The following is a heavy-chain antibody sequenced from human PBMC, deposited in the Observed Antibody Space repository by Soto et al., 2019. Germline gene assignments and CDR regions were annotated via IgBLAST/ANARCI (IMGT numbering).Heavy chain of an antibody. CDR3: ARCIGRSPHFDY. D-gene: IGHD1-26*01. CDR1: GFTFSSYS. CDR2: ISSSSSYI. V-gene: IGHV3-21*01. Sequence: EVQLVESGGGLVKPGGSLRLSCAASGFTFSSYSRNWVRQAPGKGLEWVSSISSSSSYIYYADSVKGRFTISRDNAKNSLYLQMNSLRAEDTAVYYCARCIGRSPHFDYWGQGTLVTVSS. J-gene: IGHJ4*02.